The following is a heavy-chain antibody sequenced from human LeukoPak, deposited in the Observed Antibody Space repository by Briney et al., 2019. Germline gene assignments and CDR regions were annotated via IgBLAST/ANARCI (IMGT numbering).Heavy chain of an antibody. D-gene: IGHD3-10*01. V-gene: IGHV3-30*02. J-gene: IGHJ6*03. CDR1: GFTFSSYS. CDR3: AKTGPRFGDNYMDV. Sequence: PGGSLRLSCAASGFTFSSYSMNWVRQAPGKGLEWMAYIRNDGSYEYYADSVKGRFTISRDNSKNTLYLQMNSLRPDDTAVYYCAKTGPRFGDNYMDVWGKGTTVTISS. CDR2: IRNDGSYE.